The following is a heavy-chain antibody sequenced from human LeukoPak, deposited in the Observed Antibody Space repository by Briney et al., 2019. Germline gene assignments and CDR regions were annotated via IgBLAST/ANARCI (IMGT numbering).Heavy chain of an antibody. Sequence: RSSETLSLTCAVYGGSFSGYYWSWIRPPPGKGLEWIGEINHSGSTNYNPSLKSRVTISVDTSKNQFSLKLSSVTAADTAVYYCARRCVVVRGYNWFDPWGQGTLVTVSS. CDR2: INHSGST. V-gene: IGHV4-34*01. CDR3: ARRCVVVRGYNWFDP. D-gene: IGHD3-10*01. CDR1: GGSFSGYY. J-gene: IGHJ5*02.